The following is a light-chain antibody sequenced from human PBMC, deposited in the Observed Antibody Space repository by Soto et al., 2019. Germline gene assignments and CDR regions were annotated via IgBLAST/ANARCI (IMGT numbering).Light chain of an antibody. CDR2: KAS. CDR1: QGIKNY. J-gene: IGKJ1*01. Sequence: DIQLTQSPSFLSASVRDRVTITCRASQGIKNYLAWYQQKPGIAPKLLIYKASTLKSGVPSRFSGSGSGTEFTLTISSLQPDDFATYYFQHYNSYSEAFGQGTKVDIK. CDR3: QHYNSYSEA. V-gene: IGKV1-5*03.